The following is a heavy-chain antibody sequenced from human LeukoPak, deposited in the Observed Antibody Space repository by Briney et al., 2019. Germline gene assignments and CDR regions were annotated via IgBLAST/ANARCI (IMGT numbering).Heavy chain of an antibody. V-gene: IGHV4-59*12. CDR2: IYYSGST. CDR1: GGSISSYY. J-gene: IGHJ4*02. Sequence: SETLSLTCTVSGGSISSYYWSWIRHPPGKGLEWIGYIYYSGSTNYNPSLKSRVTISVDTSKNQSSLKLSSVTAADTAVYYCARASSGYDSSGYWYYFDYWGQGTLVTVSS. CDR3: ARASSGYDSSGYWYYFDY. D-gene: IGHD3-22*01.